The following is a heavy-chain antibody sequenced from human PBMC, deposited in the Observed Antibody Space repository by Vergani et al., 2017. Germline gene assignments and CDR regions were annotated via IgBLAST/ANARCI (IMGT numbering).Heavy chain of an antibody. Sequence: EVQLLESGGGLVQPGGSLRLSCAASGFTFSSYAMSWVRQAPGKGLEWVSAISGRGGSTYYADSVKGRFTISRDNSKNTLYLQMNSLRAEDTAVYYCAKAKDIVVVVAAMDYWGQGTLVTVSS. CDR1: GFTFSSYA. J-gene: IGHJ4*02. V-gene: IGHV3-23*01. CDR2: ISGRGGST. CDR3: AKAKDIVVVVAAMDY. D-gene: IGHD2-15*01.